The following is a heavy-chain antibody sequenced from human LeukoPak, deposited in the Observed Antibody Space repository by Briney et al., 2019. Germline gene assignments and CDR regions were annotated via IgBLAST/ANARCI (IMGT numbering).Heavy chain of an antibody. D-gene: IGHD4-11*01. CDR2: MSYDGRHI. V-gene: IGHV3-30*18. CDR3: AKPVYDTDSGNYGIDY. J-gene: IGHJ4*02. CDR1: RFTLSAYG. Sequence: GGSLRLSCAASRFTLSAYGMHWVRQAPGKGPEWVAVMSYDGRHIYYADSVKGRFTISRDSSKNTLFLQMNSLRIEDTAVYYCAKPVYDTDSGNYGIDYWGQGTLVTVSS.